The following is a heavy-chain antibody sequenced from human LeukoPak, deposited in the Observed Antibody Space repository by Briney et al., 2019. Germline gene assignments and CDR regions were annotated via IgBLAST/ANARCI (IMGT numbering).Heavy chain of an antibody. CDR2: INHSGST. D-gene: IGHD3-16*01. Sequence: SETLSLTCAVYGGSFSGYYWSWIRQPPGKGLEWIGEINHSGSTNYNPSLKSRVTISVDTSKNQFSLKLSSVTAADTAVYYCARRGNYHRWFDPWGQGTLVTVSS. V-gene: IGHV4-34*01. J-gene: IGHJ5*02. CDR1: GGSFSGYY. CDR3: ARRGNYHRWFDP.